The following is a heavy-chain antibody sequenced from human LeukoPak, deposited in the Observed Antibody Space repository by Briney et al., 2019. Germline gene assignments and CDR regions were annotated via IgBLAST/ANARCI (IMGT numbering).Heavy chain of an antibody. J-gene: IGHJ4*02. D-gene: IGHD3-16*01. CDR3: SRDYPPHCSAAGQLD. CDR2: IIPILGPP. Sequence: SVKVSCKASGGTFSSHTINWVRHAPGQGLEWMGGIIPILGPPKYAQKFHGRVSITADESTSTVYMAVSSLRSENTAVYYCSRDYPPHCSAAGQLDWGQGTRVTASS. CDR1: GGTFSSHT. V-gene: IGHV1-69*13.